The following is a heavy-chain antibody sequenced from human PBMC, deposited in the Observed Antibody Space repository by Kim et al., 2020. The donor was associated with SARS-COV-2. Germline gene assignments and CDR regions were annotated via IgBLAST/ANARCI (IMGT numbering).Heavy chain of an antibody. Sequence: SPYLRSGMSISAETSKNQFSLRLTSVTAADTAIYYCARRGAVAGNPLFDYWGQGILVTVSS. V-gene: IGHV4-39*01. J-gene: IGHJ4*02. CDR3: ARRGAVAGNPLFDY. D-gene: IGHD6-19*01.